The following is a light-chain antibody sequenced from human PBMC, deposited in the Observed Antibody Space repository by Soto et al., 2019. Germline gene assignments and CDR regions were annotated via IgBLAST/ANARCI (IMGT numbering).Light chain of an antibody. CDR2: GAS. CDR1: QSVSSSY. J-gene: IGKJ1*01. CDR3: QQYGSSPRT. V-gene: IGKV3-20*01. Sequence: MVVALSPGTLSLSPRERATLSCRASQSVSSSYLAWYQQKPGQAPRLLIYGASSRATGIPDRFSGSGSGTDFTLTISRLEPEDFAVYYCQQYGSSPRTFGQGTKVDIK.